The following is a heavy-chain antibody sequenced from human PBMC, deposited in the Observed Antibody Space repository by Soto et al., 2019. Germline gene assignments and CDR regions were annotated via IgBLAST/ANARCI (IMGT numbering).Heavy chain of an antibody. CDR2: ISHDGTVK. D-gene: IGHD5-18*01. V-gene: IGHV3-30*18. CDR3: AKERDTRSSSCFDS. Sequence: XGFLRLSFAASRFTVRNYGMQWVRQAPGKGLEWVAVISHDGTVKYYADSVKGRFTISRDNFQNTLDLQMDSLRAEDTAVYYCAKERDTRSSSCFDSWGQRTLVTVSS. J-gene: IGHJ4*02. CDR1: RFTVRNYG.